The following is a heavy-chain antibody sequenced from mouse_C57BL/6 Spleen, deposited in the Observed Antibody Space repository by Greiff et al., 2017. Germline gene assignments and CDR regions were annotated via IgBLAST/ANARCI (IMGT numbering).Heavy chain of an antibody. J-gene: IGHJ4*01. CDR3: ARKAYADAMDY. D-gene: IGHD6-5*01. V-gene: IGHV5-16*01. CDR1: GFTFSDYY. CDR2: INYDGSST. Sequence: EVKLMESEGGLVQPGSSMKLSCTASGFTFSDYYMAWVRQVPEKGLEWVANINYDGSSTYYLDSVKSRFIISRDNAKNILYLQMSSLKSEDTATYYCARKAYADAMDYWGQGTSVTVSS.